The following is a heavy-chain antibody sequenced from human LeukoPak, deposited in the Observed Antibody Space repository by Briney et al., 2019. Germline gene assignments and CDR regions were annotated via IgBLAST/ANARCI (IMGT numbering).Heavy chain of an antibody. D-gene: IGHD1-26*01. Sequence: GGSLRLSCAASGFTFSSYWMHWIRQAPGKGLVWVSRINSDGSSTSYADSVKGRFTISRDNSKNTLYLQMNSLRAEATAVYYCAKDQGKSGSFDYWGQGTLVTVSS. CDR3: AKDQGKSGSFDY. CDR2: INSDGSST. J-gene: IGHJ4*02. V-gene: IGHV3-74*01. CDR1: GFTFSSYW.